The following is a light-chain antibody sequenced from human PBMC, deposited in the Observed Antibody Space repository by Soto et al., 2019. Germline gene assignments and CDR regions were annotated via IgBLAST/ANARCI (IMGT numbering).Light chain of an antibody. CDR3: QRYVNLPT. CDR2: GAS. CDR1: QSVSSTY. V-gene: IGKV3-20*01. Sequence: EIVLTQSPGTLSLSPGERATLSCRASQSVSSTYLAWYQQKPGQAPRLIMFGASRRATGIPDRFSGSGSGTDFTLTISRLEPEDSAVFYCQRYVNLPTFGQGTKVEI. J-gene: IGKJ1*01.